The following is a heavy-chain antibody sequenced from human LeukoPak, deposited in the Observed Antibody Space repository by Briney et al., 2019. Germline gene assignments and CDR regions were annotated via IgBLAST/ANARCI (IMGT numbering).Heavy chain of an antibody. J-gene: IGHJ4*02. Sequence: GGSLRLSRAASGFRFDSFYMGWIRHVPGKGLDYIALISASGAVPYYAESVEGRFTISRDNAKNSVSLQMNSLSADDTAIYYCARSLIVASEDYWGQGTQVTVSS. V-gene: IGHV3-11*04. D-gene: IGHD3-22*01. CDR3: ARSLIVASEDY. CDR1: GFRFDSFY. CDR2: ISASGAVP.